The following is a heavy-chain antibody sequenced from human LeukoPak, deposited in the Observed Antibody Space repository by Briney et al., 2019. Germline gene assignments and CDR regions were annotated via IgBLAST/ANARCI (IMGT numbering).Heavy chain of an antibody. Sequence: ASVTVSCKASGYTFTSYGISWVRQAPGQGLEWMGWISAYNGNTNYAQKLQGRVTMTTDTSTSTAYMELRSLRSDDTAVYYCARAGDYYDSSGYYFPFDYWGQGTLVTVSS. D-gene: IGHD3-22*01. CDR1: GYTFTSYG. CDR2: ISAYNGNT. J-gene: IGHJ4*02. V-gene: IGHV1-18*01. CDR3: ARAGDYYDSSGYYFPFDY.